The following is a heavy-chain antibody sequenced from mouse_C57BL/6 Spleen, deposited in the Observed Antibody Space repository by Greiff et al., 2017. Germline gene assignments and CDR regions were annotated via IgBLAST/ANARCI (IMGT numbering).Heavy chain of an antibody. J-gene: IGHJ3*01. V-gene: IGHV1-72*01. D-gene: IGHD2-3*01. CDR1: GYTFTSYW. Sequence: QVQLQQPGAELVKPGASVKLSCKASGYTFTSYWMHWVKQRPGRGLEWIGRIDPNSGGTKYNEKFKSKATLTVDKPSSTAYMQLSSRTSEDSAVYYCAREGNGYYGGFAYWGQGTLVTVSA. CDR2: IDPNSGGT. CDR3: AREGNGYYGGFAY.